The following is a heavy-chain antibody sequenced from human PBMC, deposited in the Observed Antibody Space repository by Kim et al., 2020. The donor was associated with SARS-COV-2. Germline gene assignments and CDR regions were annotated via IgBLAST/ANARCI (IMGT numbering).Heavy chain of an antibody. Sequence: SVKVSCKASGGTFSSYAISWVRQAPGQGLEWMGGIIPIFGTANYAQKFQGRVTITADESTSTAYMELSSLRSEDTAVYYCAAEQWLVLEWYYYYGMDVWGQGTTVTVSS. CDR1: GGTFSSYA. V-gene: IGHV1-69*13. J-gene: IGHJ6*02. CDR2: IIPIFGTA. D-gene: IGHD6-19*01. CDR3: AAEQWLVLEWYYYYGMDV.